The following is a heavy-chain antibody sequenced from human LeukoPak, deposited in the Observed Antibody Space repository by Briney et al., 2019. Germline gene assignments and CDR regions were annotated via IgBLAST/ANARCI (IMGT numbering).Heavy chain of an antibody. Sequence: GGSLRLSCAASGFTFSSHTMNWVRQAPGKGLEWVSYISPSSGTMYYADSVEGRFTISRDNARSSLYLHMNSLRDEDTAVYYCARAAYSSSPDYWGQGTLVTVSS. V-gene: IGHV3-48*02. CDR1: GFTFSSHT. CDR3: ARAAYSSSPDY. D-gene: IGHD6-13*01. CDR2: ISPSSGTM. J-gene: IGHJ4*02.